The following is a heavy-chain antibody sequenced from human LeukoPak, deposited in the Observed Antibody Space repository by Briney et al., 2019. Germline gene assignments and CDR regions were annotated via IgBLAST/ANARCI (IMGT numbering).Heavy chain of an antibody. Sequence: GGSLRLSCAASGFTFNSYGMHWVRQAPGKGLEWEEFIRYDGSNKYYADSVKGRFTISRDNSKNTLYLQMNSLRAEDTAVYYCAKLGKGYCSSTSCYLDYWGQGILVSVSS. CDR2: IRYDGSNK. V-gene: IGHV3-30*02. CDR3: AKLGKGYCSSTSCYLDY. J-gene: IGHJ4*02. CDR1: GFTFNSYG. D-gene: IGHD2-2*01.